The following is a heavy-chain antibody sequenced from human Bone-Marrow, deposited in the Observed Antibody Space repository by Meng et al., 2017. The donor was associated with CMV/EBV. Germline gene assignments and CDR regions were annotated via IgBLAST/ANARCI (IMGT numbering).Heavy chain of an antibody. J-gene: IGHJ4*02. D-gene: IGHD2-2*01. V-gene: IGHV3-30*04. CDR2: ISYDGSNK. CDR1: GFTFSSYA. Sequence: GESLKISCTGSGFTFSSYAMHWVRQAPGKGLEWVAVISYDGSNKYYADSVKGRFTISRDNSKNTLYLQMNSLRAEDTAVYYCARVYLRSQTKYCSSTSCSSRDYWGQGTLVTVSS. CDR3: ARVYLRSQTKYCSSTSCSSRDY.